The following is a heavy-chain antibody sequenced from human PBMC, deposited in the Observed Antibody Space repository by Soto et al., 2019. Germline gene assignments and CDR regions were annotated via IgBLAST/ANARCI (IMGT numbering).Heavy chain of an antibody. D-gene: IGHD2-21*01. CDR2: IYHTGTT. V-gene: IGHV4-4*02. CDR1: GGSISDNW. Sequence: QVQLQESAPGLVKPSGTLSLTCAVSGGSISDNWWCWVRQPPGKGLEWIREIYHTGTTRYTPSLWSRVTISADKSGNQCSLTLSSVTAADTAFYYCARHIPVPRRRGFDFWGQGTLVTVSS. J-gene: IGHJ4*02. CDR3: ARHIPVPRRRGFDF.